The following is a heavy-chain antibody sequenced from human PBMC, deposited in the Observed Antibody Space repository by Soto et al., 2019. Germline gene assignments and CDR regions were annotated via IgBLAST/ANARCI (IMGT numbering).Heavy chain of an antibody. V-gene: IGHV1-69*01. D-gene: IGHD6-25*01. Sequence: QVRLVQSGAEVKKPGSSVKVSCKASGGTFSSYAISWVRQAPGQGLEWMGGIIPIFGTANYAQKFQGRVRITAAESTSTAYMELSSLRSEDTAVYYCALRYSSALSHDYCGQGTLVTVSS. J-gene: IGHJ4*02. CDR1: GGTFSSYA. CDR3: ALRYSSALSHDY. CDR2: IIPIFGTA.